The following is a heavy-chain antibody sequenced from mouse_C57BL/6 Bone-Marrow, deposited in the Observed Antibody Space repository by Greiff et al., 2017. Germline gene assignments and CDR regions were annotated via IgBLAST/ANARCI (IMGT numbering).Heavy chain of an antibody. V-gene: IGHV1-81*01. D-gene: IGHD1-1*01. CDR3: ARAYYYGSSYGY. CDR2: RYPRSGNT. CDR1: GYTFTSYG. J-gene: IGHJ2*01. Sequence: QVQLQQSGAELARPGASVKLSCKASGYTFTSYGISWVKQRTGQGLEWIGERYPRSGNTYYNEKFKGKATLTADKSSSTEYMELRSLTSEDSAVYFCARAYYYGSSYGYWGQGTTLTVSS.